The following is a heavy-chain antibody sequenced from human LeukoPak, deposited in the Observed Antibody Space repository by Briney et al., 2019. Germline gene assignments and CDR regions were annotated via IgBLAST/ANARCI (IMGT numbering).Heavy chain of an antibody. CDR3: ARGPWGIVGGDGAFDI. J-gene: IGHJ3*02. D-gene: IGHD2-21*02. Sequence: GGSLRLSCAASGFTVSSNYMSWVRQAPGKGLEWVSVIYSGGSTYYADSVKGRFTISRDNSKNTLYLQMNSLRAEDTAVYYCARGPWGIVGGDGAFDIWGQGTMVTVSS. CDR1: GFTVSSNY. V-gene: IGHV3-53*01. CDR2: IYSGGST.